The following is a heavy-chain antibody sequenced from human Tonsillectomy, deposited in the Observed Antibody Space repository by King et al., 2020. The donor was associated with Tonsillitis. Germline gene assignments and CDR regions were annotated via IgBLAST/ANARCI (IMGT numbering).Heavy chain of an antibody. CDR1: GGTFSSYA. CDR2: IIPILGIA. V-gene: IGHV1-69*04. D-gene: IGHD5-12*01. Sequence: QLVQSGAEVKKPGSSVKVSCKASGGTFSSYAISWVRQAPGQGLEWMGRIIPILGIANYAQKFQGRVTITADKSTSTAYMELSSLRSEDTAVYYCASNSHVVIVATIRFYYYGMDVWGQGTTVTVAS. CDR3: ASNSHVVIVATIRFYYYGMDV. J-gene: IGHJ6*02.